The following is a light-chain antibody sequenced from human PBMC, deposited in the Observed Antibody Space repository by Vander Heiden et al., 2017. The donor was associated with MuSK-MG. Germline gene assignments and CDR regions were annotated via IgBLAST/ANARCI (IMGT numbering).Light chain of an antibody. CDR3: QPHRSSQT. J-gene: IGKJ1*01. Sequence: IVLTQSPGTLALSPGERATLACRASQSVSSSYLAWYQQKPGQAPRLIIYGASRRATGIPDRFSGSGSGTDFTLTISRLEPEDFAVYYFQPHRSSQTFGQGTKVEIK. V-gene: IGKV3-20*01. CDR1: QSVSSSY. CDR2: GAS.